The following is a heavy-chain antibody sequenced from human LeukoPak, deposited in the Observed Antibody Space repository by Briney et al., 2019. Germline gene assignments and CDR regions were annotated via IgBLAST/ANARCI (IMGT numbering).Heavy chain of an antibody. CDR2: SYYSGST. Sequence: PSETLSLTCTVSGGSISSSSYYWGWIRRPPGKGLEWIGSSYYSGSTYYNSSLKSRVTISVDTSKNQSSLKLSSVTAADTAVYYCARSGLSNYRYGWFDPWGQGTLVTVSS. CDR1: GGSISSSSYY. J-gene: IGHJ5*02. D-gene: IGHD4-11*01. V-gene: IGHV4-39*01. CDR3: ARSGLSNYRYGWFDP.